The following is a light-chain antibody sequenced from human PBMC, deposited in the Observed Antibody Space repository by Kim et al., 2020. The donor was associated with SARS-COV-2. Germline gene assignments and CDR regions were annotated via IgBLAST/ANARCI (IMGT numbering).Light chain of an antibody. CDR3: QQYGSSLLT. Sequence: EIVLTQSPGTLSLSPGERATLSCRASQSVSSSYLAWYQQKPGQAPRLLIYGASSRATGIPDRFSGSGSGTDFTLTTSRLEPEDFAVYYCQQYGSSLLTFGQGTKVDIK. J-gene: IGKJ1*01. CDR2: GAS. V-gene: IGKV3-20*01. CDR1: QSVSSSY.